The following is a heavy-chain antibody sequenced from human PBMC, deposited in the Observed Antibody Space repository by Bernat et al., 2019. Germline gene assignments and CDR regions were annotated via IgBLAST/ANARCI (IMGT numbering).Heavy chain of an antibody. D-gene: IGHD3-16*01. Sequence: VQLVESGGGLVKPGGSLRLSCAASGFTFSSYGMHWVRQAPGKGLEWVAVISYDGSNKYYADSVKGRFTISRDNSKNTLYLQMNSLRAEDTAVYYCAKDWALYYYYYGMDVWGQGTTVTVSS. CDR1: GFTFSSYG. CDR3: AKDWALYYYYYGMDV. CDR2: ISYDGSNK. J-gene: IGHJ6*02. V-gene: IGHV3-30*18.